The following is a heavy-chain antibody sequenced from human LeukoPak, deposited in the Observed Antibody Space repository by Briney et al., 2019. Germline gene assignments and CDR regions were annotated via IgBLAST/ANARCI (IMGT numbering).Heavy chain of an antibody. J-gene: IGHJ4*02. CDR2: ISGSGGST. CDR1: GFTFSSYA. D-gene: IGHD6-19*01. Sequence: GGSLRLSCAASGFTFSSYAMSWVRQAPGKGLEWVLAISGSGGSTYYADSVKGRFTISRDNSKNTLYLQMNSLRAEDTAVYYCAKDRRGYSSGWYRHRESIIFDYWGQGTLVTVSS. CDR3: AKDRRGYSSGWYRHRESIIFDY. V-gene: IGHV3-23*01.